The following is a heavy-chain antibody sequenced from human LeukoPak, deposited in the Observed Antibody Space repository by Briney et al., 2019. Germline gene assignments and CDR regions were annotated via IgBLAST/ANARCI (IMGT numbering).Heavy chain of an antibody. Sequence: GGSLRLSCAASGFSFSSYAMSWVRQAPGKGLEWVSGISGSGGSTYYADSVKGRFTVSRDNSKNTVFLQMDSLRAEDTAVYYCANGIVESVAGTMDYWSQGMLVTV. J-gene: IGHJ4*02. D-gene: IGHD6-19*01. CDR1: GFSFSSYA. V-gene: IGHV3-23*01. CDR2: ISGSGGST. CDR3: ANGIVESVAGTMDY.